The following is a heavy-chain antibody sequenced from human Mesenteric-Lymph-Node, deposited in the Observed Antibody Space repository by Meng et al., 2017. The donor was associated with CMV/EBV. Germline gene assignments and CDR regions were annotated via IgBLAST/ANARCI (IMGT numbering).Heavy chain of an antibody. V-gene: IGHV3-30*04. J-gene: IGHJ4*02. D-gene: IGHD3-3*01. CDR2: VSYDGSGE. Sequence: AASGFTFSSYAIHWVRQAPGKGLECVAVVSYDGSGEYYADSVKGRFTISRDNSKNTLYLQMNSLRAEDTAVYYCVRAPFNFGFYFDFWGQGTLVTVSS. CDR1: GFTFSSYA. CDR3: VRAPFNFGFYFDF.